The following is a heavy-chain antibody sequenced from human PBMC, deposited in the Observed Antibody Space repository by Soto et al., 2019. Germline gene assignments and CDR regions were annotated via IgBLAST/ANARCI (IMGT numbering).Heavy chain of an antibody. J-gene: IGHJ4*02. CDR3: TTDDPINRY. V-gene: IGHV3-15*01. CDR2: IKSKINGGTT. CDR1: GFIFINAW. Sequence: WGSLRLSCAASGFIFINAWISFVRQAPVKWLEWVGRIKSKINGGTTDYAAPVRGGFSISRDDSKNTVYLQMNSLKTEDTAVYYCTTDDPINRYWGQGTQVTVSS.